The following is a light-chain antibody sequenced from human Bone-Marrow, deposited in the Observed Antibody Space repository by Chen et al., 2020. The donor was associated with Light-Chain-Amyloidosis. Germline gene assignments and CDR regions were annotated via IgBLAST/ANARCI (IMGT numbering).Light chain of an antibody. V-gene: IGLV3-21*02. CDR3: QVWDRSSDRPV. Sequence: SYVLTQPSSVSVAPGQTATIACGGKNIGSTSVHWYQQTPGQAPLLVVYDDSDRPSGIPERLSGSNSGNTATLTISRVEAGDEADYDCQVWDRSSDRPVFGGGTKLTVL. CDR2: DDS. J-gene: IGLJ3*02. CDR1: NIGSTS.